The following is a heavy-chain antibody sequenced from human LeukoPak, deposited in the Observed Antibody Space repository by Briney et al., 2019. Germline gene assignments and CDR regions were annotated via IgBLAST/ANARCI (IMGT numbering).Heavy chain of an antibody. CDR2: ISYDGGNK. V-gene: IGHV3-30*18. J-gene: IGHJ6*02. CDR1: GFTFSNYG. D-gene: IGHD2-2*01. Sequence: GGSLRLSCAASGFTFSNYGMHWVRQAPGKGLEWVALISYDGGNKYYAASVNGRFSISRDNSKNTLFLQMNSLTAEDTALYYCAKSPSLYYYYYGMDVWGQGTTVTVSS. CDR3: AKSPSLYYYYYGMDV.